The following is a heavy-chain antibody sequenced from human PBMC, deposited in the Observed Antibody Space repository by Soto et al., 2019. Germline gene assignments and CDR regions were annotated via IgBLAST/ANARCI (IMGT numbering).Heavy chain of an antibody. D-gene: IGHD6-19*01. CDR3: ARSRIAVAGTAPNWFDP. CDR1: GYTFTSYD. V-gene: IGHV1-69*13. CDR2: IIPIFGTA. J-gene: IGHJ5*02. Sequence: SVKVSCTASGYTFTSYDINWVRQAPGQGLEWMGGIIPIFGTANYAQKFQGRVTITADESTSTAYMELSSLRSEDTAAYYCARSRIAVAGTAPNWFDPWGQGTLVTVSS.